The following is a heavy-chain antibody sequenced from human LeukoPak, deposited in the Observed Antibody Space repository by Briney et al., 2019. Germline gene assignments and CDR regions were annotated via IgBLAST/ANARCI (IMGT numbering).Heavy chain of an antibody. Sequence: SETLSLTCTVGGGSLRCHYWGWIRQPPGKGLELVGHIYYNGTTFYNPSLNSRVTITLDTSRNQFSLRLTSVIAADTAVYYCARLSWGCSTASCYLTNWGQGALVTVSS. CDR2: IYYNGTT. D-gene: IGHD2-2*01. CDR3: ARLSWGCSTASCYLTN. V-gene: IGHV4-59*11. J-gene: IGHJ4*02. CDR1: GGSLRCHY.